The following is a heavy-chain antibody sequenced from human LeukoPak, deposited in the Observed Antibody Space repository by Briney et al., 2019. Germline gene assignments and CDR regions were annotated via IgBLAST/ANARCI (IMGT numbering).Heavy chain of an antibody. CDR2: INPNSGGT. V-gene: IGHV1-2*02. CDR3: ARDPEMYSYGLVRWFDP. J-gene: IGHJ5*02. CDR1: GYTFTGYY. Sequence: ASVKVSCKASGYTFTGYYIHWVRQAPGQGLEWMGWINPNSGGTNYAQKFQGRVTMTRDTSISTAYLELSRLRSDDTAVYYCARDPEMYSYGLVRWFDPWGQGTLVTVSS. D-gene: IGHD5-18*01.